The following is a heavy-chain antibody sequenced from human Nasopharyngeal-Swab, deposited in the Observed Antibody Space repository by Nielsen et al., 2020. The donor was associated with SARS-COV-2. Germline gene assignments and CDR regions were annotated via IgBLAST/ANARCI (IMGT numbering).Heavy chain of an antibody. CDR2: ISSSSSYI. J-gene: IGHJ4*02. Sequence: LSLTCAASGFTFSSYSMNWVRQAPGKGLEWVSSISSSSSYIYYADSVKGRFTISRDNAKNSLYLQMNSLRAEDTAVYYCARDREFGELWGYWGQGTLVTVSS. CDR1: GFTFSSYS. D-gene: IGHD3-10*01. V-gene: IGHV3-21*01. CDR3: ARDREFGELWGY.